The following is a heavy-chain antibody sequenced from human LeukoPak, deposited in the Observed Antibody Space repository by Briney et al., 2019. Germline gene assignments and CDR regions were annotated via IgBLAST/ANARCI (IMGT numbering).Heavy chain of an antibody. CDR3: ARLLGAVAGTGSNWFDP. CDR1: GGSISSSSYY. D-gene: IGHD6-19*01. V-gene: IGHV4-39*07. Sequence: SETLSLTCTVSGGSISSSSYYWGWIRQPPGKGLEWIGSIYHSGSTYYNPSLKSRVTISVDTSKNQFSLKLSSVTAADTAVYYCARLLGAVAGTGSNWFDPWGQGTLVTVSS. J-gene: IGHJ5*02. CDR2: IYHSGST.